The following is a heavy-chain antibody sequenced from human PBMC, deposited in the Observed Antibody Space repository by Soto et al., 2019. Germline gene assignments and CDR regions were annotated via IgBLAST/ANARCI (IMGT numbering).Heavy chain of an antibody. CDR1: ILPIRNSL. CDR3: ARDKYCSGGSCRKNWFDP. CDR2: IYDDGSA. Sequence: PSDTLSITGINSILPIRNSLFSWIVPLPGKGSEWLAYIYDDGSANYTPSLKSRATISLDMSNNQFSLKFTSVTAADTAVYYCARDKYCSGGSCRKNWFDPWGQGTLVTVS. J-gene: IGHJ5*02. D-gene: IGHD2-15*01. V-gene: IGHV4-59*01.